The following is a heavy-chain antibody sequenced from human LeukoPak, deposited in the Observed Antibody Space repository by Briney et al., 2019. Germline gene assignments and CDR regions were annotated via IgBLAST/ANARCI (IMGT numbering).Heavy chain of an antibody. J-gene: IGHJ4*02. CDR2: IGGSGGST. V-gene: IGHV3-23*01. CDR1: GFTFSSHA. CDR3: TRDPHALDY. Sequence: GGSLRLSCAASGFTFSSHAMSWVRQAPGKGLEWVAAIGGSGGSTYYADSVKGRFTISRDNSKNTLYLQMNSLRDEDTAVYFCTRDPHALDYWGQGTLVTVSS.